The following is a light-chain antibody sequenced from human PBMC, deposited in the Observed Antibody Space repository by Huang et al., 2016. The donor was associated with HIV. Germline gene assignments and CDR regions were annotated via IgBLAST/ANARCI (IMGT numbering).Light chain of an antibody. Sequence: EIVLTQSPATLSLSPGERATLSCRASQSVSNYLAWYQHKTGQSPRLLIYDASNRATGIPDRFSGSGSGTDFTLTISSLEPEDFAVYYCQQRGNWPTFGPGTKVDIK. CDR3: QQRGNWPT. CDR2: DAS. V-gene: IGKV3-11*01. CDR1: QSVSNY. J-gene: IGKJ3*01.